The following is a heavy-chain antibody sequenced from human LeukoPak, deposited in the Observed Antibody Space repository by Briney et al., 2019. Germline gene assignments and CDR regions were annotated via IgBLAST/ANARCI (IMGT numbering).Heavy chain of an antibody. J-gene: IGHJ4*02. Sequence: SETLSLTCTVSGGSISSGGYYWSWIRQHPGKGLEWIGYTYYSGSTYYNPSLKSRVTISVDTSKNQFSLKLSSVTAADTAVYYCARGTYYYDSSGYLLPFDYWGQGTLVTLSS. V-gene: IGHV4-31*03. CDR1: GGSISSGGYY. D-gene: IGHD3-22*01. CDR3: ARGTYYYDSSGYLLPFDY. CDR2: TYYSGST.